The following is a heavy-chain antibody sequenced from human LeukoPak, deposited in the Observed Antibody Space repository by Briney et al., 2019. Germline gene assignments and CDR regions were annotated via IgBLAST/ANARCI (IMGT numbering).Heavy chain of an antibody. J-gene: IGHJ4*02. CDR3: AREYYYDSSGYYYPSFDC. D-gene: IGHD3-22*01. CDR2: IWYDGSNK. CDR1: GFTFSSYG. Sequence: GGSLRLSCAASGFTFSSYGMHWVRQAPGKGLEWVAVIWYDGSNKYYADSVKGRFTISRDNSKNTLYLQMNSLRAEDTAVYYCAREYYYDSSGYYYPSFDCWGQGTLVTVSS. V-gene: IGHV3-33*01.